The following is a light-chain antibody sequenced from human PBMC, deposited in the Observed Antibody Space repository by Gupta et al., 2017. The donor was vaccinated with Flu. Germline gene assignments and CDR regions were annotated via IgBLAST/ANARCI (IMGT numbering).Light chain of an antibody. CDR1: HSICSC. V-gene: IGKV1-39*01. J-gene: IGKJ1*01. Sequence: DRVTITCRAGHSICSCLNWSQQKPGKAPKLLMSAGCSWQSGVSSWFSGSGSGTDFTLTVSSRQPEAFATYSCQQTDNTPPWTFGQGTKVEIK. CDR2: AGC. CDR3: QQTDNTPPWT.